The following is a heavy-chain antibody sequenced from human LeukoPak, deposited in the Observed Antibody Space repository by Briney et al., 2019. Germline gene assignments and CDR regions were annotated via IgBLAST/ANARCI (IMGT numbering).Heavy chain of an antibody. Sequence: GGSLRLSCAASGFTFSSYSMNWVRQAPGKGLEWVSSISSSSSYSSHTYYADSVKGRFTISRDNAKNSLYLQMDSLRAEDTAVYYCAKPRTNDYGGNFDCWGQGTLVTVSS. CDR1: GFTFSSYS. CDR3: AKPRTNDYGGNFDC. J-gene: IGHJ4*02. D-gene: IGHD4-23*01. V-gene: IGHV3-21*06. CDR2: ISSSSSYSSHT.